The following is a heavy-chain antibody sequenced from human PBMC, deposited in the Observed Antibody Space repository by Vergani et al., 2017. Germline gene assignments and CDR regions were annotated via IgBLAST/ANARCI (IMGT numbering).Heavy chain of an antibody. Sequence: EVQLVESGGGLVQPGGSLRLSCAASGFTFSSYWMHWVRQAPGKGLVWVSRISWNSGSIGYADSVKGRFTISRDNAKNSLYLQMNSLRAEDTALYYCAKXIDCSSTSCYSPWNAFDIWGQGTMVTVSS. CDR1: GFTFSSYW. CDR3: AKXIDCSSTSCYSPWNAFDI. CDR2: ISWNSGSI. D-gene: IGHD2-2*01. V-gene: IGHV3-74*01. J-gene: IGHJ3*02.